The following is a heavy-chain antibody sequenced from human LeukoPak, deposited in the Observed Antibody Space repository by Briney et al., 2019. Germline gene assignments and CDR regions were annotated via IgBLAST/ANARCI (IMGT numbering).Heavy chain of an antibody. CDR3: AKEGEWELLGGYFDY. CDR2: ISYDGSNK. D-gene: IGHD1-26*01. V-gene: IGHV3-30*18. Sequence: GRSLRLSCAASGFTFSSYGMHLGRQAPGKGLGGGAVISYDGSNKYYADSVKGRFTISRDNSKNTLYLQMNSLRAEDTAVYYCAKEGEWELLGGYFDYWGQGTLVTVSS. CDR1: GFTFSSYG. J-gene: IGHJ4*02.